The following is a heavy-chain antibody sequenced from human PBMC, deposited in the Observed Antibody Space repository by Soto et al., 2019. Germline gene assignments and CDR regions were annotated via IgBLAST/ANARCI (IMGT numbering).Heavy chain of an antibody. J-gene: IGHJ6*03. CDR2: INQSGST. D-gene: IGHD3-10*01. CDR3: ARLHYGSGSYYNPMGYYYYYMDV. Sequence: KSSETLSLTCAFYGGSFSRYYWSWIRQPPGKGLEWVGDINQSGSTNNNPSLKSRVTISIDTSKNQFSLKLSSVTAADTAVYYCARLHYGSGSYYNPMGYYYYYMDVWGKGTTVTVS. CDR1: GGSFSRYY. V-gene: IGHV4-34*01.